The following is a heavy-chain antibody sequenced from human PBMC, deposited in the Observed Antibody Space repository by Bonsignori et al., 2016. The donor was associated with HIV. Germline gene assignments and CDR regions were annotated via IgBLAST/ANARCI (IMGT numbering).Heavy chain of an antibody. D-gene: IGHD4-17*01. CDR3: ARTDGDYVNWFDP. V-gene: IGHV1-69*10. J-gene: IGHJ5*02. CDR2: IIPILGIA. Sequence: WVRQAPGQGLEWMGGIIPILGIANYAQKFQGRVTITADESTSTAYMELSSLRSEDTAVYYCARTDGDYVNWFDPWGQGTLVTVSS.